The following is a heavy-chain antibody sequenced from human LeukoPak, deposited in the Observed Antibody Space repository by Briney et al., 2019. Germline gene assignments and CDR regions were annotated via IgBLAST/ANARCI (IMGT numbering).Heavy chain of an antibody. V-gene: IGHV4-30-2*06. J-gene: IGHJ6*03. D-gene: IGHD2-2*01. CDR2: IYPGGST. CDR1: GGSISSGGYY. CDR3: ARSVVVPAAPGGADYYYYMDV. Sequence: SETLSLTCSVSGGSISSGGYYWSWIRQSSGKGLEWIGNIYPGGSTYYNPSLKSRVTVSVDRSKNQFSLKLSSVTAADTAVYYCARSVVVPAAPGGADYYYYMDVWGKGTTVTVSS.